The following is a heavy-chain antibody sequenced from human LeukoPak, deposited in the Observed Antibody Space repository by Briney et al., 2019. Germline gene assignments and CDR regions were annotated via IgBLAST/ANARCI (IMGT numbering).Heavy chain of an antibody. CDR2: INSDGSST. CDR1: GFTFSSYW. J-gene: IGHJ4*02. CDR3: ARDGRGEYYFDY. Sequence: GGSLRLSCAASGFTFSSYWMHWVRHAPGKGLVWVSRINSDGSSTSYADSVRGRFTISRDNAKNTLYLQMNSLRAEDTAVYYCARDGRGEYYFDYWGQGTLVTVSS. D-gene: IGHD1-26*01. V-gene: IGHV3-74*01.